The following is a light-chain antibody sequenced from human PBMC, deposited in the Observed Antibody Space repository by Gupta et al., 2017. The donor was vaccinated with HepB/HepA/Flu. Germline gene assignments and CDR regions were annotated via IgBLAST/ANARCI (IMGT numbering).Light chain of an antibody. Sequence: EFVLTQSPDTLSLSPGERATLSCRASQSVNDYLAWYQQKPGQAPRLLIYGASSRATGIPDRFSGSGSGTDFTLTISRLEPEDFAVYYCQQEGSSPLTFGQGTRLEI. CDR3: QQEGSSPLT. CDR1: QSVNDY. CDR2: GAS. V-gene: IGKV3-20*01. J-gene: IGKJ5*01.